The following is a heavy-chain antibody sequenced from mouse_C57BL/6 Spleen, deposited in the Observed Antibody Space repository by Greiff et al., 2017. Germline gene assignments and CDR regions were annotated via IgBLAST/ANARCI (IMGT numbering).Heavy chain of an antibody. Sequence: VQLQQPGAELVKPGASVKLSCKASGYTFTSYWMHWVKQRPGQGLEWIGDIYPGSGSTNYNEKFKSKATLTVDTSSSTAYMQLSSLTSEDSAVYYCARDHGSSSFDDWGQGTTLTVSS. CDR3: ARDHGSSSFDD. CDR1: GYTFTSYW. V-gene: IGHV1-55*01. D-gene: IGHD1-1*01. J-gene: IGHJ2*01. CDR2: IYPGSGST.